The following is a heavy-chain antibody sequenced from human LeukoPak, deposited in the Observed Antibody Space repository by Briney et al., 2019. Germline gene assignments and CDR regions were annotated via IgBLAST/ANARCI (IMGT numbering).Heavy chain of an antibody. Sequence: GGSLRLSCAASGFTFSSYSMNWVRQAPGKGLEWVSSISSSSSYIYYADSVKGRFTISRDNAKNSLYLHMNSLRAEDTAVYYCARTGGRQQLADYYYYMDVWGKGTTVTVSS. CDR1: GFTFSSYS. V-gene: IGHV3-21*01. D-gene: IGHD6-13*01. J-gene: IGHJ6*03. CDR2: ISSSSSYI. CDR3: ARTGGRQQLADYYYYMDV.